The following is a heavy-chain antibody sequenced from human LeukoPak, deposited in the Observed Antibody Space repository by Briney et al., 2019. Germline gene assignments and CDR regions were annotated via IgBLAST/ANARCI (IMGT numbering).Heavy chain of an antibody. CDR2: INPNSGGT. Sequence: ASVKVSCKASGYTFTGYYMHWVRQAPGQGLEWMGWINPNSGGTNYAQKFTGSVTLTRDTSISQASTELSRLRSDDTAVYYCAREMGIVVVISTPSYNWFDPWGQGTLVTVSS. D-gene: IGHD3-22*01. J-gene: IGHJ5*02. V-gene: IGHV1-2*02. CDR1: GYTFTGYY. CDR3: AREMGIVVVISTPSYNWFDP.